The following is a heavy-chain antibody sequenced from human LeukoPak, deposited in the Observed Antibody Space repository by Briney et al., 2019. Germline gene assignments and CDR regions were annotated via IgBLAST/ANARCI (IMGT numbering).Heavy chain of an antibody. CDR2: ISSSSSYI. D-gene: IGHD6-19*01. CDR3: AREGYSSGYHTLDY. J-gene: IGHJ4*02. CDR1: GFTFSSYN. V-gene: IGHV3-21*01. Sequence: GGSLRLSCAASGFTFSSYNMNWVRQAPGKGLEWVSSISSSSSYIYYADSVKGRFTISRDNAKNSLYLQMNGLRAEDTAVYYCAREGYSSGYHTLDYWGQGTLVTVSS.